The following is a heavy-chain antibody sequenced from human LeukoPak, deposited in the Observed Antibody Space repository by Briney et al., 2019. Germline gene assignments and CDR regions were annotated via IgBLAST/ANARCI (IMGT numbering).Heavy chain of an antibody. Sequence: PGGSLRLSCSASGFTFSSYAMHWVRQAPGRGLEYVSAISSNGGSTYYADSVKGRFTISRDNSKNTLYLQMSSLRAEDTAVYYCVKDYYDSSGYSPNPTSSERFDPWGQGTLVTVSS. CDR2: ISSNGGST. J-gene: IGHJ5*02. CDR3: VKDYYDSSGYSPNPTSSERFDP. D-gene: IGHD3-22*01. CDR1: GFTFSSYA. V-gene: IGHV3-64D*09.